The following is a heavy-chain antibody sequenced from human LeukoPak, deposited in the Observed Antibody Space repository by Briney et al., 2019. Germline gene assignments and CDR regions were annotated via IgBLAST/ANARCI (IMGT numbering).Heavy chain of an antibody. CDR3: ARDSYYYDTSGYYQSDY. CDR2: IFSSGST. CDR1: GGSISSYY. V-gene: IGHV4-4*07. D-gene: IGHD3-22*01. Sequence: SETLSLTCTVSGGSISSYYWSWIRQPAGKGLEWIGRIFSSGSTYYNPSLNNRVTMSVDTSKNQFSLNVSSVTAADTAVYYCARDSYYYDTSGYYQSDYWGQGTLVTVSS. J-gene: IGHJ4*02.